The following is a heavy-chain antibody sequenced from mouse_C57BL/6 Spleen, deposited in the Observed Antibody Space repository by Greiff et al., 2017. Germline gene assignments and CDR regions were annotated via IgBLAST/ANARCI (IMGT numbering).Heavy chain of an antibody. Sequence: EVMLVESEGGLVQPGSSMKLSCTASGFTFSDYYMAWVRQVPEKGLEWVANINYDGSSTYYLDSLKSRFIISRDNAKNILYLLMSSLKSEDTATYYCASSYDYDRGFAYWGQGTLVTVSA. D-gene: IGHD2-4*01. CDR2: INYDGSST. CDR3: ASSYDYDRGFAY. CDR1: GFTFSDYY. J-gene: IGHJ3*01. V-gene: IGHV5-16*01.